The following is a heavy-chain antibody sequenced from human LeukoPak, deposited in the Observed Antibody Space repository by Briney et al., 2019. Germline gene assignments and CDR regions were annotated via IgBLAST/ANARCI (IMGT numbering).Heavy chain of an antibody. Sequence: ASVKVSCKASGYIFTRYGISWVRQAPGQGLEWMGWISAHYGNTNYAQKFQDRVTMTTDTSTNTAYVELRSLRPADTAVYYCARDFFHGHCSGLSCFLLDYWGQGSLVTVSS. J-gene: IGHJ4*02. CDR1: GYIFTRYG. V-gene: IGHV1-18*04. D-gene: IGHD2-15*01. CDR3: ARDFFHGHCSGLSCFLLDY. CDR2: ISAHYGNT.